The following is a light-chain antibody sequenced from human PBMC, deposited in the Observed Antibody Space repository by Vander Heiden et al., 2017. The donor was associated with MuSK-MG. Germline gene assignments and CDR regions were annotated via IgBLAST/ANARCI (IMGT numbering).Light chain of an antibody. J-gene: IGLJ1*01. CDR2: YDT. V-gene: IGLV3-21*04. CDR3: QVWDSSSDHYV. CDR1: NIGTKS. Sequence: SYVLTQPPSVSVAPGKTARITCGGNNIGTKSVHWYQQKPGQAPVLVIYYDTDRPSGIPERFSGSNSGSTATLTISTVEAGDEADYYCQVWDSSSDHYVFGTGTKVT.